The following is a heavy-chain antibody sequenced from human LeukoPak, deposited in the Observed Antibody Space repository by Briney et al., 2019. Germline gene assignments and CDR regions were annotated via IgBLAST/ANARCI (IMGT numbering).Heavy chain of an antibody. Sequence: NSSETLSLTCTVSGGSISSYYWNWIRQPPGKGLEWIGYIYYNGSTNYNPSLKSRVTISLDTSKNQFSLNLTSVTAADTAVYYCARFTPQGYGWGGYNRFDPWGQGTLVTVSS. J-gene: IGHJ5*02. CDR2: IYYNGST. D-gene: IGHD3-16*01. CDR3: ARFTPQGYGWGGYNRFDP. CDR1: GGSISSYY. V-gene: IGHV4-59*01.